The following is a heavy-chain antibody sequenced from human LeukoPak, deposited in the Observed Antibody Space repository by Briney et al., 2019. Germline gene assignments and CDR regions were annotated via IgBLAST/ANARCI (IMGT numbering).Heavy chain of an antibody. D-gene: IGHD2-15*01. Sequence: SETLSLTCTVSGGSIGSYYWSWIRQPPGKGLEWIGYIYYSGSTNYNPSLKSRVTISVDTSKNQFSLKLSSVTAADTAVYYCAREPYCSGGSCYSVHGAFDIWGQGTMVTVSS. CDR1: GGSIGSYY. CDR2: IYYSGST. J-gene: IGHJ3*02. CDR3: AREPYCSGGSCYSVHGAFDI. V-gene: IGHV4-59*01.